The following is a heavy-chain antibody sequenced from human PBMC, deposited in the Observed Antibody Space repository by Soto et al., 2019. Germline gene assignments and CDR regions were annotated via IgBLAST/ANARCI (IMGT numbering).Heavy chain of an antibody. CDR1: GGSISSYY. CDR2: IYYSGST. Sequence: SETLSLTCSVSGGSISSYYWTWIRQPPGKGLEWIGNIYYSGSTNYSPSLKSRVTISIDSSKNQFSLQLTSVTAADTAVYYCARDKGASGGADYWGQGTLVTVSS. V-gene: IGHV4-59*12. J-gene: IGHJ4*02. CDR3: ARDKGASGGADY. D-gene: IGHD2-21*01.